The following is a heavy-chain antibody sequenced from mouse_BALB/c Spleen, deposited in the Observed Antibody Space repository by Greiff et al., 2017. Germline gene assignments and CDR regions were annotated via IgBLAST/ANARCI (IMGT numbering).Heavy chain of an antibody. J-gene: IGHJ2*01. CDR3: ARGGSTFDY. Sequence: DVKLVESGGGLVKPGGSLKLSCAASGFTFSSYAMSWVRQTPEKRLEWVASISSGGSTYYPDSVKGRFTISRDNARNILYLQMSSLRSEDTAMYYCARGGSTFDYWGQGTTLTVSS. V-gene: IGHV5-6-5*01. CDR1: GFTFSSYA. CDR2: ISSGGST.